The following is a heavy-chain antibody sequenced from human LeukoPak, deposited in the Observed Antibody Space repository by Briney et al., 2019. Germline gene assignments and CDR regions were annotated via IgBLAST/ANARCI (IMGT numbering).Heavy chain of an antibody. CDR1: GGSFSGYY. CDR2: INHSGST. J-gene: IGHJ5*02. V-gene: IGHV4-34*01. CDR3: ARGLAYCSSTSCASA. Sequence: SETLSLTCAVYGGSFSGYYWSWIRQPPGKGLEWIGEINHSGSTNYNPSLKSRVTISVDTSKNQFSLKLSSVTAADTAGYYCARGLAYCSSTSCASAWGQGTLVTVSS. D-gene: IGHD2-2*01.